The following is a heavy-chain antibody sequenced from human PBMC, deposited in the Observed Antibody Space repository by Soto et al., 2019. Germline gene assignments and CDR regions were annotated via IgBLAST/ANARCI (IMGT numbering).Heavy chain of an antibody. V-gene: IGHV4-34*01. CDR1: GGSFSGYY. D-gene: IGHD6-13*01. CDR2: INHSGST. CDR3: ARGNRIAAAGGYYYYGMDV. Sequence: SETLSLTCAVYGGSFSGYYWSWIRQPPGKGLEWIGEINHSGSTNYNPSLKSRVTISVDTSKNQFSLKLSSVTAADTAVYYCARGNRIAAAGGYYYYGMDVWGQGNTVTVSS. J-gene: IGHJ6*02.